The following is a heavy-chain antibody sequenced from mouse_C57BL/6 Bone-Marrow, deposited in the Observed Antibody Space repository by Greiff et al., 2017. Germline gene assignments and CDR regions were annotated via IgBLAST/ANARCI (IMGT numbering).Heavy chain of an antibody. Sequence: YLFNPFSSFNISFKSSFYSFIIYFINCFKHMPGKGLDWIGQIFPGDGDTNYNGKFKGNSTLTADKSSSTAYMQLSSLTSEDSSVYFCARGAYWGQGTLVTVSA. CDR1: FYSFIIYF. CDR2: IFPGDGDT. V-gene: IGHV1-80*01. CDR3: ARGAY. J-gene: IGHJ3*01.